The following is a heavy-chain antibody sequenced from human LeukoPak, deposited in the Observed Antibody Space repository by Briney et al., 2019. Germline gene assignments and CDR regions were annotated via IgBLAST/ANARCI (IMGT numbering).Heavy chain of an antibody. Sequence: SETLSLTCTVSIASISTDYCSWIRQPPGKGPGWIGYIFYTGSTAYNPSLKSRVTMSVDTSKKQFSLTLTSVTAADTAVYFCARAHPAYHGSSGFDYWGQGILVAVSS. CDR1: IASISTDY. D-gene: IGHD6-6*01. CDR2: IFYTGST. J-gene: IGHJ4*02. V-gene: IGHV4-59*01. CDR3: ARAHPAYHGSSGFDY.